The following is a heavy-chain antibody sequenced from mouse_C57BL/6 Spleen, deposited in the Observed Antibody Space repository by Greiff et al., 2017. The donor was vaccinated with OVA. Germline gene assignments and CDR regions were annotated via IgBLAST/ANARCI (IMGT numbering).Heavy chain of an antibody. D-gene: IGHD3-2*02. Sequence: VKLQESGAELARPGASVKLSCKASGYTFTSYGISWVKQRTGQGLEWIGEIYPRSGNTYYNEKFKGKATLTADKSSSTAYMELRSLTSEDSAVYFCASSQESFAYWGQGTLVTVSA. CDR1: GYTFTSYG. CDR3: ASSQESFAY. J-gene: IGHJ3*01. CDR2: IYPRSGNT. V-gene: IGHV1-81*01.